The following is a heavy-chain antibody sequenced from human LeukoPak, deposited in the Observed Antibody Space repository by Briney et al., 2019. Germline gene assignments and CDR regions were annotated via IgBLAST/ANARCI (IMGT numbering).Heavy chain of an antibody. J-gene: IGHJ5*02. CDR1: GGSIKNYY. D-gene: IGHD4-23*01. CDR3: ARHRSDTGGKKGVIWFDP. Sequence: PSETLSLTCSVSGGSIKNYYWSWIRQPPGKGLEWLGNIYFGGTTDYNSSLKSRLTISVDTFKNQLSLNLQSVTAADTATYYCARHRSDTGGKKGVIWFDPWGQRTLVTVSS. CDR2: IYFGGTT. V-gene: IGHV4-59*01.